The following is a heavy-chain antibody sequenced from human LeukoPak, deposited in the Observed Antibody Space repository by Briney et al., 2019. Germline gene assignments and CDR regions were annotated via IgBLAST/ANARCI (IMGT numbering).Heavy chain of an antibody. J-gene: IGHJ4*02. CDR2: ISSSSTT. CDR1: GSTFSSNS. V-gene: IGHV3-48*02. Sequence: GGSLRLFCAASGSTFSSNSMNWVRQAPGKGLEWVSYISSSSTTYYADSVKGRFTISRDNAKNSLYLQMNSLRDEDTAVYYCARGASRGFDYWGQGTLVTVSS. D-gene: IGHD5-24*01. CDR3: ARGASRGFDY.